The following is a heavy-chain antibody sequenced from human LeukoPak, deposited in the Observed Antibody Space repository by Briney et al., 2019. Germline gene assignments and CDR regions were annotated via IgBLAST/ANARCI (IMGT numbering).Heavy chain of an antibody. J-gene: IGHJ2*01. CDR2: IKSKTDGRTT. Sequence: GGSLRLSCAASGFTFSNAWMSWVRQAPGKGLEWVGRIKSKTDGRTTDYAEPVKGRFTISRDDSKNTLYLQMDNLKTEDTAVYYCLKSYYYDSGSLSHYSYFDLWGRGTLVTVSS. D-gene: IGHD3-22*01. CDR3: LKSYYYDSGSLSHYSYFDL. CDR1: GFTFSNAW. V-gene: IGHV3-15*01.